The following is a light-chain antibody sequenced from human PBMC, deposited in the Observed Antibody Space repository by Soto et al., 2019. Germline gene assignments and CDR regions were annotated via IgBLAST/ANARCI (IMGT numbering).Light chain of an antibody. V-gene: IGLV2-14*01. CDR1: SSDVGGYNY. J-gene: IGLJ3*02. CDR2: EVS. Sequence: QSALTQPASVSGSPGQSITISCTGTSSDVGGYNYVSWYQQHPGKAPKLMIYEVSNRPSGVSNRFSGSKSANTASLTIAGLQAEDEADYYCGSYTSSSTRVFGGGTKVTVL. CDR3: GSYTSSSTRV.